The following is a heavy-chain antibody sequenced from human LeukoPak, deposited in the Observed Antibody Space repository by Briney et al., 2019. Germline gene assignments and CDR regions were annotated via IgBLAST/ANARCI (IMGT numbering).Heavy chain of an antibody. D-gene: IGHD4-17*01. Sequence: GGSLRLSCAASGFTFSSYAMSWVRQAPGNRLEWVSAISGSGGSTYYADSVKGRFTISRDNSKNTLYLQMNSLRAEDTAVYYCARTSGDRFTDWGQGTLVTVSS. V-gene: IGHV3-23*01. CDR1: GFTFSSYA. CDR3: ARTSGDRFTD. J-gene: IGHJ4*02. CDR2: ISGSGGST.